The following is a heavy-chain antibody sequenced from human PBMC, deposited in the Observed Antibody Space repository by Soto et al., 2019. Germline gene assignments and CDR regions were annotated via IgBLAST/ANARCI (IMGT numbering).Heavy chain of an antibody. CDR2: ISSSSSYI. CDR3: ARDIGEMSAV. Sequence: LRLSCTGSGFTFSSSTMPWVRQGPGKGLEWVSSISSSSSYIYFADSLKGRFTISRDNAKNSLYLQMNSLRAEDTAVYYCARDIGEMSAVWGQGTQVTVS. CDR1: GFTFSSST. D-gene: IGHD3-10*01. J-gene: IGHJ4*02. V-gene: IGHV3-21*06.